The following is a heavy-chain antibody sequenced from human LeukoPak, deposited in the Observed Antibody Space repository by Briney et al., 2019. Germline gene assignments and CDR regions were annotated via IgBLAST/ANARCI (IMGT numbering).Heavy chain of an antibody. CDR2: IYYSGRT. Sequence: SETLSLTCTVSGGSISSYYWSWLRQPPGKGLEWVGYIYYSGRTNYNPSLKSRVTISVATSKNQFSLKLSSVTAADTAVYYCARALDSLVGPQDFDYWGQGTLVTVSS. CDR3: ARALDSLVGPQDFDY. J-gene: IGHJ4*02. D-gene: IGHD1-26*01. CDR1: GGSISSYY. V-gene: IGHV4-59*01.